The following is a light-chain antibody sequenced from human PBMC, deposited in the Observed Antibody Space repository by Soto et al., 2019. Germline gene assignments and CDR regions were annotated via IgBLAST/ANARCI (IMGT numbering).Light chain of an antibody. Sequence: EIVLTQSPATLSLSPGERATLSCRASQSVSSYLAWYQQKPGQAPRLLIYDASNRATRIPARFSGSGSGTDFTLTISSLEREDFAVYYCQQRSNWPRSLTFGGGTKVEIK. CDR3: QQRSNWPRSLT. V-gene: IGKV3-11*01. CDR1: QSVSSY. CDR2: DAS. J-gene: IGKJ4*01.